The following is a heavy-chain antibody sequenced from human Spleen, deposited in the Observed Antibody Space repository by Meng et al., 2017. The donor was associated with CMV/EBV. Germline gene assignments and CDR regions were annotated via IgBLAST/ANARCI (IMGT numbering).Heavy chain of an antibody. D-gene: IGHD1-26*01. CDR1: GYTFTSYD. V-gene: IGHV1-8*01. CDR3: ARDRPTGGTFTGMDV. Sequence: ASVKVSCKASGYTFTSYDINWVRQATGQGLEWMGWMNPNSGNTGYAQKFQGRVTMTRNTSISTVYMELSSLRSEDTAVYYCARDRPTGGTFTGMDVWGKGTTVTVSS. J-gene: IGHJ6*04. CDR2: MNPNSGNT.